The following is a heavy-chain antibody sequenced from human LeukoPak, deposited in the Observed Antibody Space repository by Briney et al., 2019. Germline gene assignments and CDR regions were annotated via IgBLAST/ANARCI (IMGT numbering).Heavy chain of an antibody. Sequence: PSETLSLTCAVYGGSFSGYYWSWIRQPPGKGLEWIGETNHSGSTNYNPSLKSRVTISVDTSKNQFSLKLSSVTAADTAVYYCARDMVRGVSFDYWGQGTLVTVSS. CDR2: TNHSGST. CDR1: GGSFSGYY. CDR3: ARDMVRGVSFDY. D-gene: IGHD3-10*01. J-gene: IGHJ4*02. V-gene: IGHV4-34*01.